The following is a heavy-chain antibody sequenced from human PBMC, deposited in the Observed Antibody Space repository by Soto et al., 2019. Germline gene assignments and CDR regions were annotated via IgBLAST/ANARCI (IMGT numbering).Heavy chain of an antibody. J-gene: IGHJ3*02. Sequence: GSLRLSCAASGFSFTTYVMHWVRQAPGKGLEWVAVISHDGSYKYYGDAVKGRFTISRDTSKNAVYLEMNSLRPEDTAVYYCAKGLLAIVGTTLPRDAFNIWGQRTMVTVSS. CDR2: ISHDGSYK. CDR1: GFSFTTYV. V-gene: IGHV3-30*18. CDR3: AKGLLAIVGTTLPRDAFNI. D-gene: IGHD1-26*01.